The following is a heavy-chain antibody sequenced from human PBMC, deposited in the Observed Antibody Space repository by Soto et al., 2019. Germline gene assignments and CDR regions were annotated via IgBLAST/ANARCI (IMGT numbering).Heavy chain of an antibody. CDR1: GYSFTRYW. CDR2: IYPGDSDT. Sequence: GESLTITVTCSGYSFTRYWIGWVRQMPGKGLEWMGIIYPGDSDTRYSPSFQGQVTISADKSISTAYLQWSSLKASDTAMYYCARGAAYNWFDPWGQGTLVTVSS. CDR3: ARGAAYNWFDP. V-gene: IGHV5-51*01. D-gene: IGHD2-15*01. J-gene: IGHJ5*02.